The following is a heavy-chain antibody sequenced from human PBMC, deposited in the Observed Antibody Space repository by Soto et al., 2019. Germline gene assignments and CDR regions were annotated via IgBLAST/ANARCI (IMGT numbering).Heavy chain of an antibody. V-gene: IGHV1-69*06. CDR3: NRGSEYDCWSGYL. CDR1: GGTSKRYA. Sequence: QERLVQSGAEVRKPGSSVKVSCKVTGGTSKRYAINWVRQAPGQGLEWMGGIVPMFGTSKYAQKFQGRVTITADTSTNIGYMELRSLRSEYTDVYYWNRGSEYDCWSGYLWGQGTLVSVSS. D-gene: IGHD3-3*01. CDR2: IVPMFGTS. J-gene: IGHJ4*02.